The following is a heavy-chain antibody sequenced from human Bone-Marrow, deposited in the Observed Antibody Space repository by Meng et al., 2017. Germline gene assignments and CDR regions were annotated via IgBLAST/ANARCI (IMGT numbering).Heavy chain of an antibody. CDR2: ISSSGSTI. CDR1: GFTFSDYY. V-gene: IGHV3-11*01. Sequence: GGSLRLSCAASGFTFSDYYMSWIRQAPGKGLEWVSYISSSGSTIYYADSVKGRSTISRDNAKNSLYLQMNSLRAEDTAVYYCARGRPTGYSSSWYLFDYWGQGTLVTVSS. D-gene: IGHD6-13*01. J-gene: IGHJ4*02. CDR3: ARGRPTGYSSSWYLFDY.